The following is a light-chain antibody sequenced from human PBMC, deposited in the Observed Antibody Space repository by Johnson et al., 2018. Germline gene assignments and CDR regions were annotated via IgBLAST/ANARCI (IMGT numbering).Light chain of an antibody. Sequence: QSVLTQPPSVSAAPGQKVTISCSGSSSNIGNNYVSWYQQLPGTAPKLLIYEYNNRPSGIPDRFSGSKFGTSATLGIPALQTGYEAAYYCGTWDSSLSAGNIFGTGTKVTVL. CDR1: SSNIGNNY. V-gene: IGLV1-51*02. CDR2: EYN. J-gene: IGLJ1*01. CDR3: GTWDSSLSAGNI.